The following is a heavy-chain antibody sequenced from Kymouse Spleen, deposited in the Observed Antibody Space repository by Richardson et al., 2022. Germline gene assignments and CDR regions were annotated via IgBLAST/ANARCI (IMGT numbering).Heavy chain of an antibody. CDR2: IYHSGST. Sequence: QVQLQESGPGLVKPSGTLSLTCAVSGGSISSSNWWSWVRQPPGKGLEWIGEIYHSGSTNYNPSLKSRVTISVDKSKNQFSLKLSSVTAADTAVYYCARDYYDILTGYPYYYYYGMDVWGQGTTVTVSS. CDR3: ARDYYDILTGYPYYYYYGMDV. V-gene: IGHV4-4*02. J-gene: IGHJ6*02. D-gene: IGHD3-9*01. CDR1: GGSISSSNW.